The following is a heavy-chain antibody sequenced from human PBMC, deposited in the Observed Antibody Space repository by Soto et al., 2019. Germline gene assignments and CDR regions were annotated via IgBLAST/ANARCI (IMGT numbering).Heavy chain of an antibody. V-gene: IGHV4-4*07. CDR1: GGSISSYY. Sequence: KPSETLSLTCTVSGGSISSYYLSWIRQPAGKGLEWIGRIYTSGSTNYNPSLKSRVTMSVDTSKNQFSLKLSSVTAADTAVYYCEGEDYYYGMDVWGQGTTVTVSS. J-gene: IGHJ6*02. CDR2: IYTSGST. CDR3: EGEDYYYGMDV.